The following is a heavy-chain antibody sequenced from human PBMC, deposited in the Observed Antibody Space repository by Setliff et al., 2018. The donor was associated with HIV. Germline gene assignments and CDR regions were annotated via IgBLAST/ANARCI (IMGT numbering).Heavy chain of an antibody. Sequence: SETLSLTCTVSGGSISSGGYYWSWIRQHPGKGLEWIGYIYYSGSTYYNPSLKSRDTISVDTSKNQFSLKLSSVTAADTAVYYCAREIRAATIYYYYYMDVWGKGTTVTVS. CDR1: GGSISSGGYY. V-gene: IGHV4-31*03. CDR3: AREIRAATIYYYYYMDV. D-gene: IGHD2-15*01. CDR2: IYYSGST. J-gene: IGHJ6*03.